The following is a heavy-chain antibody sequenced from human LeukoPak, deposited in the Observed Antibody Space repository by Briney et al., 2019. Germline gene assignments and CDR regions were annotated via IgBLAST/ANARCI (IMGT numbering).Heavy chain of an antibody. CDR3: ARDFWGAYRVDYFDY. Sequence: PGGSLRLSCASSGFIFRNYWMSWVRRAPGKGLEWVANIKQDGSETYYVDSVRGRFTISRDNAEKSLYLQMNNLRVEDTAVYYCARDFWGAYRVDYFDYWGQGTLVTVSS. J-gene: IGHJ4*02. V-gene: IGHV3-7*01. CDR1: GFIFRNYW. CDR2: IKQDGSET. D-gene: IGHD3-3*01.